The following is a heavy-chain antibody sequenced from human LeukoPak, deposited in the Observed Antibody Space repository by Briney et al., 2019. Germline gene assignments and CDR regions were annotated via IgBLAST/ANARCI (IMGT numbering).Heavy chain of an antibody. V-gene: IGHV3-7*01. Sequence: GGSLRLSCAASGFRFNRFSMSWVRQTPGKGLEWVANIKQDGSQKEYADSVKGRFAISRDNANSFLDLQMNSLRAEDTGVYYCASVDFDNNAHYHYYLPNWGQGTRVTVSS. D-gene: IGHD2/OR15-2a*01. CDR2: IKQDGSQK. CDR3: ASVDFDNNAHYHYYLPN. CDR1: GFRFNRFS. J-gene: IGHJ4*02.